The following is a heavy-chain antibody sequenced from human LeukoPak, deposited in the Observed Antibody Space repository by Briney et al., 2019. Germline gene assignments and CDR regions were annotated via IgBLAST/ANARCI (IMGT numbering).Heavy chain of an antibody. J-gene: IGHJ3*02. Sequence: GGSLRLSCAGSGFTFNNYAMNWVRQAPGKGLEWVSLISTSGVGTYYADSVKGRFTISRDNSKSSLYLQMNSLRADDTAIYYCAKDAGSRAFDIWGRGTMVTVSS. D-gene: IGHD3-10*01. CDR2: ISTSGVGT. V-gene: IGHV3-23*01. CDR3: AKDAGSRAFDI. CDR1: GFTFNNYA.